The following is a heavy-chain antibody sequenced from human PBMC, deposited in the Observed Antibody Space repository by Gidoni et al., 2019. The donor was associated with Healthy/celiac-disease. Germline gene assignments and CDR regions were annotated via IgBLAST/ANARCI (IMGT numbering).Heavy chain of an antibody. CDR3: ARNQQLVPRGAFDI. D-gene: IGHD6-13*01. Sequence: QVQLVESGGGVVQPGRSLRLSCAASGFTFSSYGMHWVRQAPGKGLGWGAVIWYDGSNKYYADSVKGRFTISRDNSKNTLYLQMNSLRAEDTAVYYCARNQQLVPRGAFDIWGQGTMVTVSS. J-gene: IGHJ3*02. CDR1: GFTFSSYG. CDR2: IWYDGSNK. V-gene: IGHV3-33*01.